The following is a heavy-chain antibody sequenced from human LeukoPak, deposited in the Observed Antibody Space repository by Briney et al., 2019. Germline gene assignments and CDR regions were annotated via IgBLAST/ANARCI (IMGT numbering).Heavy chain of an antibody. Sequence: ASVKVSCKASGYTFTDYYMHWVRQAPGQGLEWVAWINPNSGGTYCAQKFQGRVTMTRDTSISTAYMELSRLRSDDTAMYFCARVRRNYYDCSGYYLLFDYWGQGTLVTVSS. CDR2: INPNSGGT. V-gene: IGHV1-2*02. J-gene: IGHJ4*02. D-gene: IGHD3-22*01. CDR3: ARVRRNYYDCSGYYLLFDY. CDR1: GYTFTDYY.